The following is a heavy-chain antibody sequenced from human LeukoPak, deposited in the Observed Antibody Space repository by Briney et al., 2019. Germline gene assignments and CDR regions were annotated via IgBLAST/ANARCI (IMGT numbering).Heavy chain of an antibody. D-gene: IGHD6-19*01. CDR1: GYTFTSYD. J-gene: IGHJ3*02. CDR2: MNPNSGNT. V-gene: IGHV1-8*03. CDR3: ARDRVGEQWLVIAFDI. Sequence: ASVKVSCKASGYTFTSYDINWVRQATGQGLEWMGWMNPNSGNTGYAQKFQGRVTITRNTSISTAYMELSSLRSEDTAVYYCARDRVGEQWLVIAFDIWGQGTMVTVSS.